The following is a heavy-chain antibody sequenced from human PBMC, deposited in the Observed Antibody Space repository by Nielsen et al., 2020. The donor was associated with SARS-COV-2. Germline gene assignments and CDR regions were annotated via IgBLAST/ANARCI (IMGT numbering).Heavy chain of an antibody. CDR1: GGSISSSNW. V-gene: IGHV4-4*02. CDR2: IYHSGST. J-gene: IGHJ6*03. D-gene: IGHD3-3*01. Sequence: SETLSLTCAVSGGSISSSNWWSWVRQPPGKGLEWIGEIYHSGSTNYNPSLKGRVTISVDKSKNQFSLKLSSVTAADTAVYYCARRSHYDFWSGYYRDYYYMDVWGKGTTVTVSS. CDR3: ARRSHYDFWSGYYRDYYYMDV.